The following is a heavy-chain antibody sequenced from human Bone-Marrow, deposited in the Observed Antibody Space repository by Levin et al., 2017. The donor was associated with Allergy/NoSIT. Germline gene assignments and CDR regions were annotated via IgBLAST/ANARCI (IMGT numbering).Heavy chain of an antibody. CDR2: IDPDDSYT. Sequence: GGSLRLSCQASGYNFNTYWITWVRQTPGKGLEWMGRIDPDDSYTTYGPSFQGHVTISVDKSIGTAYLQWSSLRASDTAIYYCAKQRDVSVFGTGASDIWGQGTKVTVSS. V-gene: IGHV5-10-1*01. CDR1: GYNFNTYW. D-gene: IGHD3-3*01. J-gene: IGHJ3*02. CDR3: AKQRDVSVFGTGASDI.